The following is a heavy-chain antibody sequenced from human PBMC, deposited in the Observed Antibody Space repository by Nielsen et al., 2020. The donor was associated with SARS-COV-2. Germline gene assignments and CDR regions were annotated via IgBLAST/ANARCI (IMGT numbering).Heavy chain of an antibody. V-gene: IGHV3-21*01. Sequence: GGSLRLSCAASGFTFSSYSMNWVRQAPGKGLEWVSSISSSSSYIYYADSVKGRFTISRDNAKNSLYLQMNSLRAEDTAVYYCARDPVSSGWPYYYYYGMDVWGQGTTVTVSS. J-gene: IGHJ6*02. CDR2: ISSSSSYI. CDR1: GFTFSSYS. D-gene: IGHD6-19*01. CDR3: ARDPVSSGWPYYYYYGMDV.